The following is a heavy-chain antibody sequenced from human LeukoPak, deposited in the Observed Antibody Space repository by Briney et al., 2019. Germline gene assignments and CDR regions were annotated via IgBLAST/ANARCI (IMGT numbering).Heavy chain of an antibody. Sequence: ASVKVSCKASGYTFTGYYMHWVRQAPGQGLEWMGWINPNSGGTNYAQKFQGRVTMTRDTSISTAYMELSRLRSDDTAVYYCARSYRYNWNSLKGAFDIWGQGTMVTVSS. D-gene: IGHD1-7*01. V-gene: IGHV1-2*02. CDR1: GYTFTGYY. CDR2: INPNSGGT. CDR3: ARSYRYNWNSLKGAFDI. J-gene: IGHJ3*02.